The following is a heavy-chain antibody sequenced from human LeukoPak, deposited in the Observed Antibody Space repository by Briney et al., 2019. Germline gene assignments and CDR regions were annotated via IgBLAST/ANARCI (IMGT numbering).Heavy chain of an antibody. CDR1: GYSFTSYR. Sequence: GESLKISCKGSGYSFTSYRIGWVRQMPGKGLEWMGIIYPGDSDTRYSPSFQGQVTISADKSISTAYLQWSSLKASDTAMYYCARGAVDYDILTGYFDYWGQGTLVTVSS. D-gene: IGHD3-9*01. V-gene: IGHV5-51*01. CDR2: IYPGDSDT. CDR3: ARGAVDYDILTGYFDY. J-gene: IGHJ4*02.